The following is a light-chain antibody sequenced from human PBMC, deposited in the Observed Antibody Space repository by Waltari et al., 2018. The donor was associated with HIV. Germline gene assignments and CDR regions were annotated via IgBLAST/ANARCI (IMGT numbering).Light chain of an antibody. J-gene: IGLJ2*01. V-gene: IGLV2-23*01. CDR2: EGS. CDR1: SSDVGSYNL. Sequence: QSALTQPASVSGSPGQSITISCTGTSSDVGSYNLVSWYQQHPGNSPKLMIYEGSKRPSGVSNRFSCSKSGNTASRTISGLQAEDEADYYCCSYAGSSTPVVFGGGTKLTVL. CDR3: CSYAGSSTPVV.